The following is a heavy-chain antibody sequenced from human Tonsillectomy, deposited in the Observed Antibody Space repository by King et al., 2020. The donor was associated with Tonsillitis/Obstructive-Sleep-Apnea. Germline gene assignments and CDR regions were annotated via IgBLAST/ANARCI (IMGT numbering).Heavy chain of an antibody. CDR1: GYTFTNYG. CDR3: ARDHYDILTDNFLIPTHNWFDP. Sequence: QLVQSGAEVKKPGASVKVSCKTSGYTFTNYGISWVRQAPGQGLEWMGWISAYNGNTNYAQKFQGRVTMTTDTSTSTAYMELRSLRSDDTAVYYCARDHYDILTDNFLIPTHNWFDPWGQGTLVSVSS. D-gene: IGHD3-9*01. J-gene: IGHJ5*02. CDR2: ISAYNGNT. V-gene: IGHV1-18*01.